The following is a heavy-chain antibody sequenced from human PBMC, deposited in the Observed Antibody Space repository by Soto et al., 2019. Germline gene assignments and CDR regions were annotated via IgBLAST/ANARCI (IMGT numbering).Heavy chain of an antibody. CDR2: IIPVFGIA. Sequence: QVQLVQSGAEVKKPGSSVKVSCKASGGTFSRYSFTWVRQAPGHGLEWMGRIIPVFGIASYAQKFQGRVTIPADNSPSTAYMELSTRRSEDTAVYYCAREDRARETGLVPAAIDGMDVWGQGTTVTVSS. V-gene: IGHV1-69*08. CDR3: AREDRARETGLVPAAIDGMDV. D-gene: IGHD2-2*01. J-gene: IGHJ6*02. CDR1: GGTFSRYS.